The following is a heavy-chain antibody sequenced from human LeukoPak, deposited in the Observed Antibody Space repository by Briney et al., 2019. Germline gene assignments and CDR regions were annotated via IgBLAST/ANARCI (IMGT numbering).Heavy chain of an antibody. CDR3: AKFDYGDY. V-gene: IGHV3-23*01. J-gene: IGHJ4*02. Sequence: AGGSLRLSCAASGFILTNYDMNWVRLAPGRGLEWVSGLSASAGTTYYADSVKGRFTMSRENSKNTLYLQMNSLRAEDTVVYYCAKFDYGDYWSQGTLVTVSS. CDR1: GFILTNYD. CDR2: LSASAGTT.